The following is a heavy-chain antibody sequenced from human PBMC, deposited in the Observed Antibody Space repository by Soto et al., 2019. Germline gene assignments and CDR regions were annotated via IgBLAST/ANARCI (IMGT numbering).Heavy chain of an antibody. J-gene: IGHJ4*02. V-gene: IGHV3-66*01. CDR1: GFTVSSTC. CDR3: AVIDRPHCMGGSDYEYFDH. Sequence: EVQLVESGGGLVQPGGSLRLSCAASGFTVSSTCMSWVRQAPGKGLEWVSLTYASGNTKYADSVKGSHIISRDNSKNKLYLQKNSLRADDTAVYHCAVIDRPHCMGGSDYEYFDHWGQGTLVTVAS. D-gene: IGHD2-15*01. CDR2: TYASGNT.